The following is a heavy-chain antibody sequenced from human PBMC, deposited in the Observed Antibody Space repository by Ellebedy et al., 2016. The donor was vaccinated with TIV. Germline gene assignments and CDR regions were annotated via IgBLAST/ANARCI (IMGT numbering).Heavy chain of an antibody. V-gene: IGHV4-34*01. CDR3: ARGGDYGDYVLRIAFDI. D-gene: IGHD4-17*01. CDR1: GGSFSGYY. Sequence: SETLSLXXAVYGGSFSGYYWSWIRQPPGKGLEWIGEINHSGSTNYNPSLKSRVTISVDTSKNQFSLKLSSVTAADTAVYYCARGGDYGDYVLRIAFDIWGQGTMVTVSS. J-gene: IGHJ3*02. CDR2: INHSGST.